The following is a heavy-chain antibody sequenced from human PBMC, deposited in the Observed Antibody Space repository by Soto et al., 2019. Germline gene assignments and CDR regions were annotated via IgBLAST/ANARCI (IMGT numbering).Heavy chain of an antibody. V-gene: IGHV3-30*18. J-gene: IGHJ6*02. Sequence: QVQLVESGGGVVQPGRSLRLSCAASGFTFSSYGMHWVRQAPGKGLEWVAVISYDGSNKYYADSVKGRFTISRDNSKHPVSLKMNSPRAEDSAVYYCAKSETPGYYYYYGMDVWGQGTTVTVSS. CDR1: GFTFSSYG. D-gene: IGHD3-10*01. CDR2: ISYDGSNK. CDR3: AKSETPGYYYYYGMDV.